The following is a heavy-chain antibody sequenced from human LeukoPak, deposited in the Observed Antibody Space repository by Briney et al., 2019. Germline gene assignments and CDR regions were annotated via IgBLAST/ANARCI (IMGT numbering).Heavy chain of an antibody. Sequence: GGSLRLSCAASGFTFSSYAMSWVRQAPGKGLEWVSAISGSGGSIYYADSVKGRFTISRDNAKNSLYLQMNSLRAEDTAVYYCASIDSSGYYFMFDYWGQGTLVTVSS. CDR2: ISGSGGSI. CDR3: ASIDSSGYYFMFDY. J-gene: IGHJ4*02. CDR1: GFTFSSYA. D-gene: IGHD3-22*01. V-gene: IGHV3-23*01.